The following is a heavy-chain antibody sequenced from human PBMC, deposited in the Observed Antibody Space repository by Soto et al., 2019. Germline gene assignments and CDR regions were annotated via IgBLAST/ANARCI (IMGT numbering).Heavy chain of an antibody. V-gene: IGHV3-7*03. Sequence: GGSLRLSCTSSVFTFRNFWMSWARQAPGKGLEWVATIKMDGTERYYVDSAKGRFTISRDNAKNSLYLEMNSVRDEDTAVYYCARGRSLDFWGQGTMVSVSS. CDR3: ARGRSLDF. CDR2: IKMDGTER. J-gene: IGHJ3*01. CDR1: VFTFRNFW.